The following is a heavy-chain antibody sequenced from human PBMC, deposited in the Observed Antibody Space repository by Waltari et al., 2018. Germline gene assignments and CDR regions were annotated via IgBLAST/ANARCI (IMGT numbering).Heavy chain of an antibody. Sequence: QVQLVESGGGVVQPGRSLRRSCAASGFHFSHYGMHWVRQAPGKGLEWVAVISDDGSSTYYGDSVKGRFTLSRDNSRNTLNLQMNRLRTEDTAMYYCVSYPIFQGAVDAFDIWGQGTMVTVSS. D-gene: IGHD3-3*02. CDR2: ISDDGSST. J-gene: IGHJ3*02. V-gene: IGHV3-30*03. CDR3: VSYPIFQGAVDAFDI. CDR1: GFHFSHYG.